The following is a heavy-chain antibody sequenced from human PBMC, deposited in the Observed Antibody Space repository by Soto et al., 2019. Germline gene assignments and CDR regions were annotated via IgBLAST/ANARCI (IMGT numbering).Heavy chain of an antibody. V-gene: IGHV1-18*01. D-gene: IGHD6-13*01. Sequence: ASVKVSCKASGYTFTSYGLSWVRQAPGQGLEWMGWISAYNLNINYAQKLQGRVTMTTDTSTSTAYMELRSLRSDDTAVFYCARVIASAADFDYWGQGTLVTVSS. CDR1: GYTFTSYG. CDR3: ARVIASAADFDY. J-gene: IGHJ4*02. CDR2: ISAYNLNI.